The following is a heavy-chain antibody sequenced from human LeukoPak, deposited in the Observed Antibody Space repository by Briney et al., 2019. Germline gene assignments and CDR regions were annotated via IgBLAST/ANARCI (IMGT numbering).Heavy chain of an antibody. CDR2: ISYDGSNK. V-gene: IGHV3-30-3*01. D-gene: IGHD6-13*01. J-gene: IGHJ5*02. CDR3: ARGLVLVPIYNWLDP. CDR1: GFTFSSYA. Sequence: PGGSLRLSCAASGFTFSSYAMHWVRQAPGKGLEWVAVISYDGSNKYYADSVKGRFTISRDNSKNTLYLQMNSLRAEDTAVYYCARGLVLVPIYNWLDPWGQGTLVTVSS.